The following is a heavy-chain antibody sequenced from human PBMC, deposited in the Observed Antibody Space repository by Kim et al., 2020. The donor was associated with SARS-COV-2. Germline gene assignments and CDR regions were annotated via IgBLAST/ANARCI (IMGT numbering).Heavy chain of an antibody. CDR2: STI. D-gene: IGHD1-7*01. V-gene: IGHV3-48*02. J-gene: IGHJ4*02. CDR3: VSGTGSGY. Sequence: STISYADSVKGRFTISRDNAKNALSLQMNSLRDEDTAVYYCVSGTGSGYWGQGTLVTVSS.